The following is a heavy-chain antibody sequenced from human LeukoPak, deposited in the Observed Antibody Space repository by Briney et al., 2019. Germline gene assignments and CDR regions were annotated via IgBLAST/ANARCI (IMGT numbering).Heavy chain of an antibody. CDR1: GFTFSSYA. CDR2: ISYDGSNK. CDR3: ARDYPDCGGDCYSPDY. D-gene: IGHD2-21*02. J-gene: IGHJ4*02. V-gene: IGHV3-30-3*01. Sequence: PGGSLRLSCAASGFTFSSYAMHWVRQAPGKGLEWVAVISYDGSNKYYADSVKGRFTISRDNSKNTLYLQMNSLRAEDTAVYYCARDYPDCGGDCYSPDYWGQGTLVTVSS.